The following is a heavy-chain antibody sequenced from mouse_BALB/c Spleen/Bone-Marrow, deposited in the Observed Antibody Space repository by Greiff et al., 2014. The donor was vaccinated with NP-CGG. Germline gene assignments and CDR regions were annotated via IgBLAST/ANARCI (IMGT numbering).Heavy chain of an antibody. CDR2: IGPANGNT. D-gene: IGHD1-1*01. CDR3: ASYYYGYYFDY. V-gene: IGHV14-3*02. J-gene: IGHJ2*01. Sequence: VQLKESGAELVKPGASVKLSCTASGFNIKDTYMHWVKQRPEQGLEWIGRIGPANGNTKYDPKFQGKATITADTSSNTAYLQLSSLTSEDTAVYYCASYYYGYYFDYWGQGTTLTVSS. CDR1: GFNIKDTY.